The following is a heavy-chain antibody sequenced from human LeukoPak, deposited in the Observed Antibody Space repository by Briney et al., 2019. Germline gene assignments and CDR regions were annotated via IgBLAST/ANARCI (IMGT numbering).Heavy chain of an antibody. CDR3: AREAYSGSRGWFDP. V-gene: IGHV3-53*01. J-gene: IGHJ5*02. CDR1: GFTVSSNC. CDR2: IYSGGST. Sequence: GGSLRLSCAASGFTVSSNCMSWVRQAPGKGLEWVSVIYSGGSTYYADSVKGRFTISRDNSKNTLYLQMNSLRAEDTAVYYCAREAYSGSRGWFDPWGQGTLVTVSS. D-gene: IGHD1-26*01.